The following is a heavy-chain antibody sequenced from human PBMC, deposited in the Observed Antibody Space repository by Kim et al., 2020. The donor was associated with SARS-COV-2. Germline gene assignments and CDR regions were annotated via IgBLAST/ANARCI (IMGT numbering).Heavy chain of an antibody. CDR2: IDPSDSYT. D-gene: IGHD1-1*01. J-gene: IGHJ6*02. V-gene: IGHV5-10-1*01. CDR1: GYSFTSYW. CDR3: ARREATTSGWYYGMDV. Sequence: GESLKISCKGSGYSFTSYWISWVRQMPGKGLEWMGRIDPSDSYTNYSPSFQGHVTISADKSISTAYLQWSSLKASDTAMYYCARREATTSGWYYGMDVWGQGTTVTVSS.